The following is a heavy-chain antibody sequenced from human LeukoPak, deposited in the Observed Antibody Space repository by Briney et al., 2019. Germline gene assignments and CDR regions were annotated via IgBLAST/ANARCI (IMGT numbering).Heavy chain of an antibody. D-gene: IGHD2-8*01. CDR1: GFIFSNYG. Sequence: GGSLRLSCAASGFIFSNYGFHWVRQAPGKGLEWVALIWSDGGKKYYTDSVKGRFTISRDDSKNTLFLQMNSLRAEDMAVYYCARGFDLCTNGVCYFDYWGQGTLVTVSS. V-gene: IGHV3-33*01. CDR3: ARGFDLCTNGVCYFDY. CDR2: IWSDGGKK. J-gene: IGHJ4*02.